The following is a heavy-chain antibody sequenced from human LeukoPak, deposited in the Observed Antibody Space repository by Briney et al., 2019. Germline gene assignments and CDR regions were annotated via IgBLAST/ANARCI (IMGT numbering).Heavy chain of an antibody. J-gene: IGHJ4*02. CDR3: ARGGFTSPFDY. V-gene: IGHV4-39*01. D-gene: IGHD3-3*01. CDR2: IFYSGSS. Sequence: PSETLSLTCAVSGGSITSSSYYWGWIRQPPGKGLEWIGSIFYSGSSHYNPSLKSRLTLSVDTSKNQFSLRLSSVTAADTAVYYCARGGFTSPFDYWGQGTLVTVSS. CDR1: GGSITSSSYY.